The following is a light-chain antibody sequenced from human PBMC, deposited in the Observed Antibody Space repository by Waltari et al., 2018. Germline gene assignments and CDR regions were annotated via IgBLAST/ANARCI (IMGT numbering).Light chain of an antibody. J-gene: IGLJ2*01. Sequence: SYVLPQTPSVSVSPGQTATISCSGDNLGDKYVSWYQQKAGQYPVQVIYEGYKRPSGIPGRFSGSRSGNIATLTISGTQAVDEADYYCHVWDTNTGVFGGGTKVTVL. CDR3: HVWDTNTGV. V-gene: IGLV3-1*01. CDR2: EGY. CDR1: NLGDKY.